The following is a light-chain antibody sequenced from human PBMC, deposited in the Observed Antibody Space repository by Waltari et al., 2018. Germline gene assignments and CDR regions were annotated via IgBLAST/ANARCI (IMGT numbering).Light chain of an antibody. J-gene: IGLJ3*02. Sequence: QSALTQPVSVSGSPGQSITISCTGTSSDVGAYNFVSWYQQHPGKAPKLMIYDVSNRPSGVSNRFSGSKSGNTASLTISGLQAEDEADYYCSSYTSSSTLWVFGGGTKLTIL. V-gene: IGLV2-14*01. CDR2: DVS. CDR3: SSYTSSSTLWV. CDR1: SSDVGAYNF.